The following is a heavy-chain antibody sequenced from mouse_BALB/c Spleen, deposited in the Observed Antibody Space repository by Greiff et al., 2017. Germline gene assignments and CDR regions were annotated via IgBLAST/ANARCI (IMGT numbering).Heavy chain of an antibody. V-gene: IGHV1S137*01. Sequence: QVQLQQSGAELVRPGVSVKISCKGSGYTFTDYAMHWVKQSHAKSLEWIGVISTYYGDASYNQKFKGKATMTVDKSSSTAYMELARLTSEDSAIYYCARGGYYGSSYVGAYWGQGTLVTVSA. CDR1: GYTFTDYA. CDR3: ARGGYYGSSYVGAY. J-gene: IGHJ3*01. CDR2: ISTYYGDA. D-gene: IGHD1-1*01.